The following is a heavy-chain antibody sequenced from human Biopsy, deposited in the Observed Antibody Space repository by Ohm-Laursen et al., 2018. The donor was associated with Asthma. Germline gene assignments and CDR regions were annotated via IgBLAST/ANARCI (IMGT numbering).Heavy chain of an antibody. CDR2: ISYDGTNT. CDR3: AKDARSYIRNYHDIDF. Sequence: SLRLSCAASGFSFSSYGMHWVRQAPGKGLEWVAVISYDGTNTFSADSVRGRFTVSRDNSRNTLYLQLNSLRAEDTAVYYCAKDARSYIRNYHDIDFWGQGTLATVAS. V-gene: IGHV3-30*18. J-gene: IGHJ4*02. CDR1: GFSFSSYG. D-gene: IGHD1-7*01.